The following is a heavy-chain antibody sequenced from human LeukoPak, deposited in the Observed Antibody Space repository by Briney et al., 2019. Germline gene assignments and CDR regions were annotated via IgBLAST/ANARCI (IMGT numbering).Heavy chain of an antibody. D-gene: IGHD3-22*01. V-gene: IGHV1-18*01. CDR1: GYTFSRYG. CDR3: ARDYDGSAYWVY. Sequence: ASVKVSCKASGYTFSRYGISWVRQAPGQGLEWMGWISAYYGTTKYAQRLQGRVTTTTDTSTSTAYMELRSLRSGDAAVYYCARDYDGSAYWVYWGQGTLVTVSS. CDR2: ISAYYGTT. J-gene: IGHJ4*02.